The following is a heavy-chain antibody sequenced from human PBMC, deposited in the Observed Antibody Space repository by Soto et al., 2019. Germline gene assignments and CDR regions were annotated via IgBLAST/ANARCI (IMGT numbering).Heavy chain of an antibody. CDR3: SKAPGYYYDSSGYSTDY. Sequence: GGSLRLSCSASGFTFSSYAMHWVRQAPGKGLEYVSAISSNGGSTYYADSVKGRFTISRDNSKNTLYLQMSSLRAEDTAVYYCSKAPGYYYDSSGYSTDYWGQGTLVTVSS. D-gene: IGHD3-22*01. V-gene: IGHV3-64D*08. J-gene: IGHJ4*02. CDR2: ISSNGGST. CDR1: GFTFSSYA.